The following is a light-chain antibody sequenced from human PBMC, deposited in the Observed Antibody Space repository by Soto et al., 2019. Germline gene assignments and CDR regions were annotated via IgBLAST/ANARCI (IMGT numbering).Light chain of an antibody. CDR1: SSNIGNNY. CDR2: NSD. CDR3: ATWDSSLSAVV. V-gene: IGLV1-51*01. J-gene: IGLJ2*01. Sequence: QSVLTQPPSVSAAPGQRVISCSGSSSNIGNNYVSWYQQFPGTAPKLLIFNSDKRPSGIPDRFSGSKSGTSATLGITGLQTGDEAAYYCATWDSSLSAVVFGGGTKLTVL.